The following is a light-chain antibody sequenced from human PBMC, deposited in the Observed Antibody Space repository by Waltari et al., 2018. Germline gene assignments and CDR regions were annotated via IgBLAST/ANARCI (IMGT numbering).Light chain of an antibody. V-gene: IGLV1-40*01. CDR3: QSYDSDLRGV. J-gene: IGLJ2*01. Sequence: QSVLTQPPSVSGAPGQRVTISCTGSSSNIGAGYDVHWYQQLPGTAPKLLIEGNRPRPSGVRDRYSGSKLGTSAPLAITGLQAEDEANYYCQSYDSDLRGVFGGGTKLTGL. CDR2: GNR. CDR1: SSNIGAGYD.